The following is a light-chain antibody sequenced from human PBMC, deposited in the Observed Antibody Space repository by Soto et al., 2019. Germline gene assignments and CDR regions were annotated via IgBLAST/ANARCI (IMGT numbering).Light chain of an antibody. Sequence: QSVLTQPASVSGSPGQSITISCTGNSSDVGVSNYVSWYQQHPGKAPKLMIYDVSNRPSGVSNRFSGSKSGNTASLTISGRQAEDEADYYCSSYTSSSPVVFGGGTKLTVL. CDR1: SSDVGVSNY. V-gene: IGLV2-14*01. CDR3: SSYTSSSPVV. CDR2: DVS. J-gene: IGLJ2*01.